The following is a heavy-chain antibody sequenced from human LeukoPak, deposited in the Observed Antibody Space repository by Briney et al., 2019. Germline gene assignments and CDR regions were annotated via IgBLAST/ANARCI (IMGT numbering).Heavy chain of an antibody. D-gene: IGHD2-15*01. V-gene: IGHV3-11*06. J-gene: IGHJ4*02. CDR2: ISSSSSYT. CDR1: GFTFSDYY. CDR3: ARDPRYCSGGSCYGHPIDY. Sequence: PGGSLRLSCAASGFTFSDYYMSWIRQAPGKGLEWVSYISSSSSYTNYADSVKGRFTISRDNAKNSLYLQMNSLRAEDTAVYYCARDPRYCSGGSCYGHPIDYWGQGTLVTVSS.